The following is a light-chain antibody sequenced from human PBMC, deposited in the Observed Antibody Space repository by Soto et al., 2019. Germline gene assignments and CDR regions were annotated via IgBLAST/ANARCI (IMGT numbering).Light chain of an antibody. V-gene: IGKV1-5*03. CDR2: KAS. Sequence: DIQMTQSPSTLSGSVGDRVTITCRASQSISSWLAWYHQKPGKAPKLLIYKASSLEGGVPPRFRGGGPGTGFTLPISSLPPDDVGPTYWQQYNSYFWTFGQGTKVDIK. CDR1: QSISSW. J-gene: IGKJ1*01. CDR3: QQYNSYFWT.